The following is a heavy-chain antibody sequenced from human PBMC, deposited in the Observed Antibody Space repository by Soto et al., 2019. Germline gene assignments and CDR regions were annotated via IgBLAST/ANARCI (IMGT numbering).Heavy chain of an antibody. D-gene: IGHD3-22*01. Sequence: GASVKVSCKASGGTFSSYAISWVRQAPGQGLEWMGGIIPIFGTANYAQKLQGRVTITADKSTSTAYMELSSLRSEDTAVYYCARDLAGHYYDNAAKYAFDIWGQGTMVTVSS. CDR2: IIPIFGTA. J-gene: IGHJ3*02. CDR1: GGTFSSYA. CDR3: ARDLAGHYYDNAAKYAFDI. V-gene: IGHV1-69*06.